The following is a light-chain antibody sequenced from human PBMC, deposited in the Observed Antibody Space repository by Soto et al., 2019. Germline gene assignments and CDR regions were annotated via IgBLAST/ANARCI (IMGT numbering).Light chain of an antibody. CDR2: GAS. V-gene: IGKV3-15*01. Sequence: EVVMTQSPATLSVSPGETATLSCRASQSVRSNLAWYQQNPGQAPRLLLYGASTRATGIPARFSGSGSGAEFTLTISSLQSEDFAIYSCQQYNNWPLTFGGGTKVEIK. J-gene: IGKJ4*01. CDR1: QSVRSN. CDR3: QQYNNWPLT.